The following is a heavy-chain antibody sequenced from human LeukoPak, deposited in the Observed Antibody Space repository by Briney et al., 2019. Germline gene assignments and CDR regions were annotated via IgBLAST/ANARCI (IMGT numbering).Heavy chain of an antibody. D-gene: IGHD3-3*01. J-gene: IGHJ4*02. CDR3: ARGATYYDFWSGYSPRDY. CDR1: GFTFSSYA. V-gene: IGHV3-30-3*01. Sequence: PGGSLRLSCAASGFTFSSYAMHWVRQAPGKGLEWVAVISYDGSNKYYADSVKGRFTISRDNSKNTLYLQMNSLRAEDTAVYYCARGATYYDFWSGYSPRDYWGQGTLVTVSS. CDR2: ISYDGSNK.